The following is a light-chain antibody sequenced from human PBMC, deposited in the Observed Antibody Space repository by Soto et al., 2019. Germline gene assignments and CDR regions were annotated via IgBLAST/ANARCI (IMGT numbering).Light chain of an antibody. J-gene: IGKJ1*01. CDR3: QQTYSTPPWT. CDR1: QNIHNY. CDR2: AAS. V-gene: IGKV1-39*01. Sequence: DIQMTQSPSSLSASVGDSVTITCRASQNIHNYLNWYQQKPGTAPKLLIYAASTLQSGVPSRFTGSGSGTEFTLTISSLQPEDFATFYCQQTYSTPPWTFGLGTRVEIK.